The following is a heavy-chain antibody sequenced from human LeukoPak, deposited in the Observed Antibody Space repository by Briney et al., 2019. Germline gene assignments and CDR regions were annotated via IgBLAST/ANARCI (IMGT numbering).Heavy chain of an antibody. Sequence: PGGSVRHSCVASGFTFSTYGMSWVRQAPGKGLEWVAAVSSTGSGTYYPDSLKGRFIISRDNSQNTVFLQMNSLRPEDTAFYFCAKDGPLLWFGPTDAWGQGILVTVSS. J-gene: IGHJ5*02. V-gene: IGHV3-23*01. CDR1: GFTFSTYG. CDR2: VSSTGSGT. CDR3: AKDGPLLWFGPTDA. D-gene: IGHD3-10*01.